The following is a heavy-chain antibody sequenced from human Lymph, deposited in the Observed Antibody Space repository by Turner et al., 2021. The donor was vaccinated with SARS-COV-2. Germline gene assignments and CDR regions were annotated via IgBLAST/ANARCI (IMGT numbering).Heavy chain of an antibody. Sequence: QVQLVESGGGVVQPGRSLRLSCSASGFTFSTYAIPWVRQAAGKGLEWVAVRSYDGSNKYYADSVKGRFTISRDNSKNTLYLQMNSLRAEDTAVYYCARYGSGGYFYYGLDVWGQGTTVTVSS. CDR1: GFTFSTYA. V-gene: IGHV3-30*04. CDR2: RSYDGSNK. CDR3: ARYGSGGYFYYGLDV. D-gene: IGHD3-10*01. J-gene: IGHJ6*02.